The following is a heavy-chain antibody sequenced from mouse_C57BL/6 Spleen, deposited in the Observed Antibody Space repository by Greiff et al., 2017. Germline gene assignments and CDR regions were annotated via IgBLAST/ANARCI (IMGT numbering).Heavy chain of an antibody. J-gene: IGHJ4*01. D-gene: IGHD1-1*01. Sequence: EVQLQQSGAELVRPGASVKLSCTASGFNIKDDYMHWVKQGPEQGLEWIGWIDPEDGDTEYASKFQGKATITADTSSNTAYLQLSSLTSEDTAVYYCTTYYYCSSAYAMDYWGQGTSVTVSS. CDR1: GFNIKDDY. V-gene: IGHV14-4*01. CDR2: IDPEDGDT. CDR3: TTYYYCSSAYAMDY.